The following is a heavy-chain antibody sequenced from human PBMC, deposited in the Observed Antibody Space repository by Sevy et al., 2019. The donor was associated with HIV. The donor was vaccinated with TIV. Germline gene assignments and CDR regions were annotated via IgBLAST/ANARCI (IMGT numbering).Heavy chain of an antibody. D-gene: IGHD2-15*01. CDR3: ARDLWGIVVEVAHYYYGMDV. CDR1: GYTFTSYA. CDR2: INTNTGNP. V-gene: IGHV7-4-1*02. J-gene: IGHJ6*02. Sequence: ASVKVSCKASGYTFTSYAMNWVRHAPGQGLEWMGWINTNTGNPTYAQGFTGRFVFSLDTSVSTAYLQISSLKAEDTAVYYCARDLWGIVVEVAHYYYGMDVWGQGTTVTVSS.